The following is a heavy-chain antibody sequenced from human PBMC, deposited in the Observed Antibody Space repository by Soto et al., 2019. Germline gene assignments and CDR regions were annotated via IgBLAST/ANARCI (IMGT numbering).Heavy chain of an antibody. CDR2: IYYSGST. J-gene: IGHJ6*02. Sequence: QVQLQESGPRLVKPSETLSLTCTVSGGSISSYYWSWIRQPPGKGLEWIWYIYYSGSTNYNPSLKSRVTISVDTTKSQFSLKLSSVTAADTAVYYCARHHSGSYYYGMDVWGQGTTVTVSS. CDR1: GGSISSYY. V-gene: IGHV4-59*08. D-gene: IGHD1-26*01. CDR3: ARHHSGSYYYGMDV.